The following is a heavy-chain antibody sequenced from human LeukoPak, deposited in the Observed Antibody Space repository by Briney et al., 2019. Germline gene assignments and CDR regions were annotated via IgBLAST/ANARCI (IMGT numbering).Heavy chain of an antibody. Sequence: PGRSLRLSCVASGFTFSSYAMHWVRQAPGKGLEWVAVISYDGSNKYYADSVKGRFTISRDNSKNTLYLQMNSLRAEDTAVYYCARDRDRNTAMVALFDYWGQGTLVTVSS. V-gene: IGHV3-30-3*01. J-gene: IGHJ4*02. CDR1: GFTFSSYA. CDR2: ISYDGSNK. D-gene: IGHD5-18*01. CDR3: ARDRDRNTAMVALFDY.